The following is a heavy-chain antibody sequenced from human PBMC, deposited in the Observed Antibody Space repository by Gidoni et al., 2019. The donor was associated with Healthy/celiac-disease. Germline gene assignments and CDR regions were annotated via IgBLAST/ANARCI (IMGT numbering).Heavy chain of an antibody. D-gene: IGHD5-18*01. J-gene: IGHJ2*01. CDR3: ARSGYSYGLPHWYFDL. CDR1: GFTFRSHG. V-gene: IGHV3-33*01. CDR2: IWYDGSNK. Sequence: QVQLVESGAGVVQPGRSLRLSCAASGFTFRSHGMHWGRQAPGKGLEWVAVIWYDGSNKYYADSVKGRFTIARENSKNTLYLQMNSLRAEDTAVYYCARSGYSYGLPHWYFDLWGRGTLVTVSS.